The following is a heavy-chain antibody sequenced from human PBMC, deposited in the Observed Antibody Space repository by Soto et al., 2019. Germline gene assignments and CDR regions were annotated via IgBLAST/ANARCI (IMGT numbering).Heavy chain of an antibody. D-gene: IGHD5-18*01. J-gene: IGHJ4*02. CDR3: ARVGGYSYVKGIDY. V-gene: IGHV1-2*02. CDR1: GYTFTGYY. Sequence: DSVKVSCKASGYTFTGYYMHWVRQAPGQGLEWMGWINPNSGGTNYAQKFQGRVTMTRDTSISTAYMELSRLRSDDTAVYYCARVGGYSYVKGIDYCGQGTLVTVSS. CDR2: INPNSGGT.